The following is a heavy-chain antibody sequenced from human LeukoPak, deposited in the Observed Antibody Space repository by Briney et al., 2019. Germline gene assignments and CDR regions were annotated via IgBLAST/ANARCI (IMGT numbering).Heavy chain of an antibody. CDR2: IYSGGST. V-gene: IGHV3-66*01. Sequence: GGSLRLSCAASGFTFSSYWMSWVRQAPGKGLEWVSVIYSGGSTYYADSVKGRFTISRDNSKNTLYLQMNSLRAEDTAVYYCARIGLDYWGQGTLVAVSS. CDR3: ARIGLDY. J-gene: IGHJ4*02. CDR1: GFTFSSYW.